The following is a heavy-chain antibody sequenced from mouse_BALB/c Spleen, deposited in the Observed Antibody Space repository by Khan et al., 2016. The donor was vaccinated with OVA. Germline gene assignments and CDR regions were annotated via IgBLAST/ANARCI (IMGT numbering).Heavy chain of an antibody. CDR3: SCINA. CDR1: GFNIKDTY. D-gene: IGHD6-1*01. CDR2: IDPANGNT. V-gene: IGHV14-3*02. Sequence: VQLQQSGAELVKPGASVKLSCTASGFNIKDTYMHWVKQRPEQGLEWIGRIDPANGNTKYDPKFQGKSTITAEKSSNTTYLQLSSLSSGDTAVYYCSCINAWGQGTTLTVSS. J-gene: IGHJ2*01.